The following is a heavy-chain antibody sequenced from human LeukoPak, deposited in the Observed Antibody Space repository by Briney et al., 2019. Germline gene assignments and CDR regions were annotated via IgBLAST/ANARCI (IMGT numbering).Heavy chain of an antibody. Sequence: SQTLSLTCTVSGGSIGSGSYYWSWIRQPAGTGLEWIGRIYTSGSTNYNPSLKSRVTISVDTSKNQFSLKLSSVTAADTAVYYCARDPKWELLPYYYYYMDVWGKGTTVTVSS. D-gene: IGHD1-26*01. J-gene: IGHJ6*03. CDR1: GGSIGSGSYY. CDR3: ARDPKWELLPYYYYYMDV. V-gene: IGHV4-61*02. CDR2: IYTSGST.